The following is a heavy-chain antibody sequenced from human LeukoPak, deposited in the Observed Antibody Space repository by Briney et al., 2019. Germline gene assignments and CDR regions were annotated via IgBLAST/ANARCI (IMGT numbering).Heavy chain of an antibody. CDR3: AELGITMIGGV. D-gene: IGHD3-10*02. J-gene: IGHJ6*04. CDR2: INWSGGNT. Sequence: GGSLRLSCAASGFAFNDYGMAWVRQVPGKGLEWVSGINWSGGNTNYAGSVKGRFTVSRDNAKNSLYLQMNSLRAEDTAVYYCAELGITMIGGVWGKGTTVTISS. V-gene: IGHV3-20*04. CDR1: GFAFNDYG.